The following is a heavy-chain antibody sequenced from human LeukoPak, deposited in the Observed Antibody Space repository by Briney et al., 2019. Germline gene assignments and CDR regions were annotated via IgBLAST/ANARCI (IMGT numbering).Heavy chain of an antibody. J-gene: IGHJ4*02. V-gene: IGHV4-38-2*01. CDR3: ARLVRGVKYFDY. CDR2: IYHGGST. Sequence: PSETLSLTCAVSGYSISSGYYWGWIRQPPGKGLEWVGSIYHGGSTYYNPSLKSRVTMSVDTSKNQFSLNLSSVTAADTAVYYCARLVRGVKYFDYWGQGTLVTVSS. CDR1: GYSISSGYY. D-gene: IGHD3-10*01.